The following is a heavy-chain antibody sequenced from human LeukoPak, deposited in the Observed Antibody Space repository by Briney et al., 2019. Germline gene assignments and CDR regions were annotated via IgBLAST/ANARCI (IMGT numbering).Heavy chain of an antibody. J-gene: IGHJ4*02. CDR3: ARHGTISSESYFDY. Sequence: PSETLSLTCSVSGRSVRSYYWSWIRQSPGKGQEWIGYNHNSGRTNYNPSLKSRVTGFVDTSKNQVSLRLSSVTAADTAVYYCARHGTISSESYFDYWGQGALVTVSS. CDR1: GRSVRSYY. V-gene: IGHV4-59*08. CDR2: NHNSGRT. D-gene: IGHD1-14*01.